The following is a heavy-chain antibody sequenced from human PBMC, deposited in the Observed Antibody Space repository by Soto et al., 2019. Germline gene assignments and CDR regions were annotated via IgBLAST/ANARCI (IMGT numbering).Heavy chain of an antibody. Sequence: HVQLVQSGAEVKKPGASVKVSCKASGYTFTSYAMHWVRQAPGQRLEWMGWINAGNGNTKYSQKFQGRVTITRDTSASTAYRDLSSLRSEDTAVYYCARDGGIAAAGTIDYWGQGTLVTVSS. V-gene: IGHV1-3*01. CDR3: ARDGGIAAAGTIDY. CDR2: INAGNGNT. J-gene: IGHJ4*02. D-gene: IGHD6-13*01. CDR1: GYTFTSYA.